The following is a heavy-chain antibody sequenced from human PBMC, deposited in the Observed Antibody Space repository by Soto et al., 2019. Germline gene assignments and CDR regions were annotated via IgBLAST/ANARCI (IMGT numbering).Heavy chain of an antibody. D-gene: IGHD6-13*01. CDR1: GFTFTRYS. V-gene: IGHV3-21*04. CDR3: ANPSYSSSWRDAFDI. J-gene: IGHJ3*02. CDR2: ISSTTNYI. Sequence: PGGSLRLSCAASGFTFTRYSMNWVRQAPGKGLEWVSSISSTTNYIYYGDSMKGRFTISRDNGKNSLYLEMHSLRAEDTAVYYCANPSYSSSWRDAFDIWGQGTMVTVSS.